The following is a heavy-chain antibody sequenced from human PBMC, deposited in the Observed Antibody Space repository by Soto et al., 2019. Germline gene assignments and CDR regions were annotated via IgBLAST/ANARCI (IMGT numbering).Heavy chain of an antibody. D-gene: IGHD6-19*01. CDR2: LYWDDDN. V-gene: IGHV2-5*02. CDR3: AHKTPQDSGAFDI. Sequence: SGPTLVNPTQALTLTCTFSGFSLRTTGVGVGWIRQPPGKALEWLALLYWDDDNRYNPSLKSRLTLTKDTSKSQVVLTLTNVDPADTATYYCAHKTPQDSGAFDIWGQGPMVPV. J-gene: IGHJ3*02. CDR1: GFSLRTTGVG.